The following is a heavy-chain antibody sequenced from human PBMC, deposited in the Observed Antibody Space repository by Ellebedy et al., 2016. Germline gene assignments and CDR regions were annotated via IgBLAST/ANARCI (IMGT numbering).Heavy chain of an antibody. D-gene: IGHD1-14*01. CDR3: ARAGGPVTNRAFDY. V-gene: IGHV3-30*03. Sequence: GESLKISXAASGFTFSSYGMHWVRQAPGKGLEWVAVISYDGSNKYYADSVKGRFTISRDNSKNTLYLQMNSLRAEDTAVYYCARAGGPVTNRAFDYWGQGTLVTVSS. CDR2: ISYDGSNK. CDR1: GFTFSSYG. J-gene: IGHJ4*02.